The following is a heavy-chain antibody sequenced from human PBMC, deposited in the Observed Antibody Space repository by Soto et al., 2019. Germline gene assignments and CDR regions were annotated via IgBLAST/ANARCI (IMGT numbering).Heavy chain of an antibody. D-gene: IGHD2-15*01. Sequence: QVQLVQSGAEVKKPGSSLKVSCKASGGTFTNYAFSWVRQAPGQGLEWMGGIIPVFGTPDYAQKFQGTVTITANGSTRTSTMALRSLMSDDTAVYYSARERSARYCIPTTCLKPFYFTAMHVLGQETSGSVSS. CDR2: IIPVFGTP. J-gene: IGHJ6*02. CDR1: GGTFTNYA. V-gene: IGHV1-69*12. CDR3: ARERSARYCIPTTCLKPFYFTAMHV.